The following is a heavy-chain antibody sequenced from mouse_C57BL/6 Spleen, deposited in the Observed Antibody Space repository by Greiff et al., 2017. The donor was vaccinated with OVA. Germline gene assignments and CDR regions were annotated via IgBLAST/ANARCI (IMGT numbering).Heavy chain of an antibody. J-gene: IGHJ1*03. CDR2: INPGRGGT. CDR3: ARGFDV. V-gene: IGHV1-54*01. CDR1: GYAFTNYL. Sequence: VKLQQSGAELVRPGTSVKVSCKASGYAFTNYLIEWVKQRPGQGLEWIGVINPGRGGTNYNEKFKGKATLTADTSSSTAYMPLSSLTSEDSAVYCCARGFDVWGTGTTVTVSS.